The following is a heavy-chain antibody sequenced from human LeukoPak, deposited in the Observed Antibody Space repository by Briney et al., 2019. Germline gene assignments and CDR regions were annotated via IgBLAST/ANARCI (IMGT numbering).Heavy chain of an antibody. CDR1: GYTFTGYY. CDR2: INPNSGGT. Sequence: ASVKVSCKASGYTFTGYYMHWVRQAPGQGLEWMGRINPNSGGTNYAQKFQGRVTMTRDTSISTAYMELSRLRSDDTAVYYCARGLLRDSSSRPHWFDPWGQGTLVTVSS. D-gene: IGHD6-13*01. J-gene: IGHJ5*02. CDR3: ARGLLRDSSSRPHWFDP. V-gene: IGHV1-2*06.